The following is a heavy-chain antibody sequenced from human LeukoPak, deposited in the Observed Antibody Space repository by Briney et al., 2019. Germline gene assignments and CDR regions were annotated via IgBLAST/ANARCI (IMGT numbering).Heavy chain of an antibody. V-gene: IGHV4-59*01. D-gene: IGHD2-8*01. CDR1: GGSISSYY. CDR3: ARGVYLGNGYYFDY. Sequence: SETLSLTCTVSGGSISSYYWSWIRQPPGEGREWIGYIYYSGSTNYNPSLKSRVTISVDTSKNQFSLKLSAVTAADTAMYYCARGVYLGNGYYFDYWGQGTLVTVSS. J-gene: IGHJ4*02. CDR2: IYYSGST.